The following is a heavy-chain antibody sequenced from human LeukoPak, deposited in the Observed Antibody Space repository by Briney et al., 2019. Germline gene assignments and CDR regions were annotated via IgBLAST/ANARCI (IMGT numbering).Heavy chain of an antibody. V-gene: IGHV3-33*06. CDR3: TKARNNYDSSYQY. Sequence: PGGSLRPSCAASGFTFSSYGMHWVRQAPGKGLEWVAVIWYDGSNKYYADSVKGRFTISRDNSKNALYLQMNSLRAEDTAVYYCTKARNNYDSSYQYWGQGTLVTVSS. J-gene: IGHJ4*02. CDR1: GFTFSSYG. D-gene: IGHD3-22*01. CDR2: IWYDGSNK.